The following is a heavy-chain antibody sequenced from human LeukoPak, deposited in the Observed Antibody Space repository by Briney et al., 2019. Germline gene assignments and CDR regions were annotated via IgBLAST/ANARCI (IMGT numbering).Heavy chain of an antibody. CDR1: GFTFSSYN. J-gene: IGHJ4*02. V-gene: IGHV3-49*04. CDR2: IRSKAYGGTT. D-gene: IGHD3-16*01. Sequence: GGSLRLSCAASGFTFSSYNMNWVRQAPGKGLEWVGFIRSKAYGGTTEYAASVKGRFTISRDDSKSIAYLQMNSLKTEDTAVYYCTRDLSGRWGSLPDYWGQGALVTVSS. CDR3: TRDLSGRWGSLPDY.